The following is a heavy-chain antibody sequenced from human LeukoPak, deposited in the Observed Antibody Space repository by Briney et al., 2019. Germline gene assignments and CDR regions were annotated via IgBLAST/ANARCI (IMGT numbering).Heavy chain of an antibody. V-gene: IGHV3-30*09. CDR2: LSYDGTDT. J-gene: IGHJ4*02. Sequence: GGSLRLSCAASGFTFTNYAMNWVRQAPGKGLEWVATLSYDGTDTSYADSVKGRFAIFRDNSKNTLYLQMNSLRAEDTAVYYCAKGSYYDSSGYYPGYWGQGTLVTVSS. CDR1: GFTFTNYA. D-gene: IGHD3-22*01. CDR3: AKGSYYDSSGYYPGY.